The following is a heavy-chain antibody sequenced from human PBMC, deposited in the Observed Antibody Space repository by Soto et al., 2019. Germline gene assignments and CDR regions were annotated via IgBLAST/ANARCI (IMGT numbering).Heavy chain of an antibody. Sequence: QVQLVQSGAEVRKPGASVKVSCKTSGYIFTDHYIQWVRQAPGQGLEWMGMINPRGGGTTYTERFKGRVAMTRDTSTGTVYMELSSLTPEDTAVYYCGRDSGDYYDESTRPYNAFDNLGQGTLVTVSS. V-gene: IGHV1-46*03. CDR2: INPRGGGT. D-gene: IGHD3-22*01. J-gene: IGHJ3*02. CDR3: GRDSGDYYDESTRPYNAFDN. CDR1: GYIFTDHY.